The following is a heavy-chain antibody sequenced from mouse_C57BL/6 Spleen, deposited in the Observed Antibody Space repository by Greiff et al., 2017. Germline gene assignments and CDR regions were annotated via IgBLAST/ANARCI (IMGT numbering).Heavy chain of an antibody. J-gene: IGHJ1*03. CDR3: AKLDSYWYFDV. Sequence: EVKLMESGPGLVKPSQSLSLTCSVTGYSITSGYYWNWIRQFPGNKLEWMGYISYDGSNNYNPSLKNRISITRDTSKHKFFLKLNSVTTEKTPTYYCAKLDSYWYFDVWGTGTTLTVSS. CDR2: ISYDGSN. V-gene: IGHV3-6*01. CDR1: GYSITSGYY.